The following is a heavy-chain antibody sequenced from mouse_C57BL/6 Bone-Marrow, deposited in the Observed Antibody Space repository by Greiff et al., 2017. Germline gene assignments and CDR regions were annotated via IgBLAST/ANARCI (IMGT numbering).Heavy chain of an antibody. Sequence: VQLKESGGGLVQPGGSLKLSCAASGFTFSDYYMYWVRQTPEKRLEWVAYISNGGGSTYYPDTVKGRFTISRDNAKNTLYLQMSRLKSEDTAMYYCARPYDGYYVWFAYWGQGTLVTVSA. CDR2: ISNGGGST. CDR1: GFTFSDYY. V-gene: IGHV5-12*01. D-gene: IGHD2-3*01. J-gene: IGHJ3*01. CDR3: ARPYDGYYVWFAY.